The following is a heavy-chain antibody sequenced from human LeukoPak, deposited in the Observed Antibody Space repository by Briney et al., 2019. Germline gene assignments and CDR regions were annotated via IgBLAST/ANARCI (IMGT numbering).Heavy chain of an antibody. CDR1: GGSISSYY. CDR2: IYYSGST. V-gene: IGHV4-59*01. J-gene: IGHJ3*02. D-gene: IGHD3-22*01. CDR3: ATSKVYYYDSSGYQGAFDI. Sequence: KPSETLSLTCTVSGGSISSYYWSWIRQPPGKGLEWIGYIYYSGSTNYNPSLKSRVTISVDTSKNQFSLKLSSVTAADTAVYYCATSKVYYYDSSGYQGAFDIWGQGTMVTVSS.